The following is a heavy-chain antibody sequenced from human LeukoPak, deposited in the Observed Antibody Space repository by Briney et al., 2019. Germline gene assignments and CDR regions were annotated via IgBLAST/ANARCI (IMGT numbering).Heavy chain of an antibody. Sequence: GGSLRLSCAASGFTFSSYGMHWVRQAPGKGLEWVAFIRYDGSNKYYADSVKGRFTISRDNSKNTLYLQMNSLRAEDTAVYYCASCPAPYMPTYYYYYYMDVWGKGTTVTVSS. CDR1: GFTFSSYG. CDR2: IRYDGSNK. D-gene: IGHD2-2*01. CDR3: ASCPAPYMPTYYYYYYMDV. J-gene: IGHJ6*03. V-gene: IGHV3-30*02.